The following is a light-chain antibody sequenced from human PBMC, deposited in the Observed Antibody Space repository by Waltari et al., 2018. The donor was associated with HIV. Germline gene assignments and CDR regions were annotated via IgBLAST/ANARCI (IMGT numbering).Light chain of an antibody. V-gene: IGLV3-1*01. CDR2: QDN. CDR3: QAWDSSTVV. CDR1: KLGDKD. J-gene: IGLJ1*01. Sequence: SYELTQPPSVSVSPGQTASFACSGNKLGDKDASWYQQKPGQSPVTVIYQDNRRPSGIPELFSGSNSGDTATLTISGTQPVDEADYYCQAWDSSTVVFGPGTKVTVL.